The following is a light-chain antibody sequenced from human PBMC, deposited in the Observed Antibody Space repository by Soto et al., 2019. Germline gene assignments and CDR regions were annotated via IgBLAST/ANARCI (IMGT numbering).Light chain of an antibody. Sequence: QSVLTQPPSASGTPGQRVTISCSGSNSNIGSNTVNWYQHLPGTAPKLLIHSDNQRASGVPDRLSGSKSGTSASLAISGLQSGDEANYYCASWDDRLNGPVFGGGTKLTVL. CDR2: SDN. V-gene: IGLV1-44*01. CDR3: ASWDDRLNGPV. J-gene: IGLJ2*01. CDR1: NSNIGSNT.